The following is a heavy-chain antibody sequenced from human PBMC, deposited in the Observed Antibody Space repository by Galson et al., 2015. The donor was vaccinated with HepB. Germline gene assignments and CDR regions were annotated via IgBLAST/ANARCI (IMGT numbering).Heavy chain of an antibody. CDR3: AKDLSAGYPTRYYGMDV. V-gene: IGHV3-30*18. Sequence: SLRLSCAASGFTFSSYGMHWVRQAPGEGLEWVAVISYDGSNKYYADSVKGRFTISRDNSKNTLYLQMNSLRAEDTAVYYCAKDLSAGYPTRYYGMDVWGQGTTVTVSS. CDR1: GFTFSSYG. CDR2: ISYDGSNK. J-gene: IGHJ6*02. D-gene: IGHD5-12*01.